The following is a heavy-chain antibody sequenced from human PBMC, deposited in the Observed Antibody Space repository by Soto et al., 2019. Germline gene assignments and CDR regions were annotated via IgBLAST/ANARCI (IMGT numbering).Heavy chain of an antibody. J-gene: IGHJ3*02. Sequence: SETLSLTCTVSGGSISSYYWSCIRQPPGKGLEWIGYIYYSGSSNYNPSLKSRVTISVDTSKNQFSLKLSSVTAADTAVYYCARERYYDSSGYRGVGAFDIWGQGTMVTVSS. CDR3: ARERYYDSSGYRGVGAFDI. CDR2: IYYSGSS. CDR1: GGSISSYY. V-gene: IGHV4-59*01. D-gene: IGHD3-22*01.